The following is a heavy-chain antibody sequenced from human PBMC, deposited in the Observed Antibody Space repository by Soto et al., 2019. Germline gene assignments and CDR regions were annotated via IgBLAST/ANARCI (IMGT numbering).Heavy chain of an antibody. CDR2: INPSGGST. D-gene: IGHD6-19*01. CDR3: ARGNSGWYLGNWFDP. J-gene: IGHJ5*02. V-gene: IGHV1-46*01. CDR1: GYTFTSYY. Sequence: QVQLVQSGAEVKKPGASVKVSCKASGYTFTSYYMHWVRQAPGQGLEWMGIINPSGGSTSYAQKFQGTVTMTRDTSTRTVHMEVSSLSSEDTAVYSCARGNSGWYLGNWFDPWGQGTLVTVSS.